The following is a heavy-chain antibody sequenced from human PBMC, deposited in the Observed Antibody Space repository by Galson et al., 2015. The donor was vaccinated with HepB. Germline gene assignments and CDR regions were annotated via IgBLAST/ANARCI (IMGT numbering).Heavy chain of an antibody. CDR1: GGSFSGYY. CDR2: INHSGST. D-gene: IGHD3-10*01. J-gene: IGHJ6*04. V-gene: IGHV4-34*01. CDR3: ARAPSMIWFGELLSSYYYYYGMDV. Sequence: LSLTCAVYGGSFSGYYWSWIRQPPGKGLEWIGEINHSGSTNYNPSLKSRVTISVDTSKNQFSLKLSSVTAADTAVYYCARAPSMIWFGELLSSYYYYYGMDVWGKGTTVTVSS.